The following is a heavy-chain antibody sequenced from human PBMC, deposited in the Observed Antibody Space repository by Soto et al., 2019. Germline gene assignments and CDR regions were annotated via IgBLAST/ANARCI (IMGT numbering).Heavy chain of an antibody. CDR1: GGSFSGYH. CDR2: IDHSGST. CDR3: ARGTYLGPRPDDSYGMYV. V-gene: IGHV4-34*01. Sequence: SETLSLTCAVSGGSFSGYHWTWIRQPPGKGLEWIGEIDHSGSTNSNPSLKSRVTISVDPSRNQFSLKMPFVTAADTSVYYCARGTYLGPRPDDSYGMYVWGQGTTVTVSS. J-gene: IGHJ6*02. D-gene: IGHD6-6*01.